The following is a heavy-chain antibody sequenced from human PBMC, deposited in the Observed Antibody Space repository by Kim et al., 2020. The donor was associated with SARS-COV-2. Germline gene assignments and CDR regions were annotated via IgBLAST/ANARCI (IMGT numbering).Heavy chain of an antibody. CDR3: ARDPIAAAGIFDY. CDR2: ISSSSSYI. D-gene: IGHD6-13*01. Sequence: GGSLRLSCAASGFTFSSYSMNWVRQAPGKGLEWVSSISSSSSYIYYADSVKGRFTISRDNAKNSLYLQMNSLRAEDTAVYYCARDPIAAAGIFDYWGQGTLVTVSS. V-gene: IGHV3-21*01. J-gene: IGHJ4*02. CDR1: GFTFSSYS.